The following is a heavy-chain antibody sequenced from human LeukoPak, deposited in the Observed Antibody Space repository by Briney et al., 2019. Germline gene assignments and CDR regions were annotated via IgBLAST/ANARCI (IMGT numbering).Heavy chain of an antibody. D-gene: IGHD6-6*01. V-gene: IGHV3-64D*06. J-gene: IGHJ4*02. Sequence: PGGSLRLSCSASGFTFNRFYLHWVCQAPGKGLEFVSHISSNGATTYYADSVKGRFTISRDNSKNTLYLQMSSLRADDTAVYYCVKDRSIAAPNNDFFDSWGREPWSPSPQ. CDR1: GFTFNRFY. CDR3: VKDRSIAAPNNDFFDS. CDR2: ISSNGATT.